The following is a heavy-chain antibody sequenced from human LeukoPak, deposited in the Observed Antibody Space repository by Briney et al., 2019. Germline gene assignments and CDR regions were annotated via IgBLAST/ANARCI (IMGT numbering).Heavy chain of an antibody. CDR2: IYYSGTT. J-gene: IGHJ4*02. D-gene: IGHD3-10*01. CDR1: GGSISSGDYY. V-gene: IGHV4-30-4*08. CDR3: ARGQAYYYGFDY. Sequence: SQTLSLTCTVSGGSISSGDYYWSWIRQPPGKGLEWIGYIYYSGTTYYNPSLKSRLTISVDTSNNHFSLKLSSVTAADTAVYYCARGQAYYYGFDYWGQGTLVTVSS.